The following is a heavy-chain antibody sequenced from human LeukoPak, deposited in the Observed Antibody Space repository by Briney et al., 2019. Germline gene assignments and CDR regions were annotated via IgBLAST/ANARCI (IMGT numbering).Heavy chain of an antibody. Sequence: AGGSLRLSYAASGFTFSSYWMHWVRQAPGKGLVWVSRINTDVTSTRYADSVKGRFTISRDNAKNTLYLQMNSLRVEDTAVYYCARGSFYNGYENFDYWGQGTLVTVSS. CDR2: INTDVTST. CDR3: ARGSFYNGYENFDY. J-gene: IGHJ4*02. D-gene: IGHD5-12*01. V-gene: IGHV3-74*01. CDR1: GFTFSSYW.